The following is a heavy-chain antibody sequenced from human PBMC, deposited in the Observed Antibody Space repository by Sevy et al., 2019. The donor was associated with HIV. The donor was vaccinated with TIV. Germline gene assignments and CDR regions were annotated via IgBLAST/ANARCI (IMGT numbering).Heavy chain of an antibody. Sequence: SETLSLTCTVTGGSISGSSWSWIRQPPGKGLEWIGNVLASAITNYNPSLKSRFTISLDTSESQSSLILNSVTAADTAVYYCAGHGAYGDYVPNDPPLDYWGRGILVTVSS. CDR2: VLASAIT. CDR1: GGSISGSS. V-gene: IGHV4-59*08. D-gene: IGHD4-17*01. CDR3: AGHGAYGDYVPNDPPLDY. J-gene: IGHJ4*01.